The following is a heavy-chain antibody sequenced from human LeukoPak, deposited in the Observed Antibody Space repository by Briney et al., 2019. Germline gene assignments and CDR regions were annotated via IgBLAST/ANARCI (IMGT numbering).Heavy chain of an antibody. D-gene: IGHD3-10*01. V-gene: IGHV1-8*03. Sequence: ASVKVSCKASGYTFTSYDINWVRQATGQGLEWMGWMNPNSGNTGYAQKFQGRVTITRNTSISTAYMELSSLRSEDTAVYYCARASGHYGSDWFDPWGQGTLVTVSS. CDR3: ARASGHYGSDWFDP. J-gene: IGHJ5*02. CDR2: MNPNSGNT. CDR1: GYTFTSYD.